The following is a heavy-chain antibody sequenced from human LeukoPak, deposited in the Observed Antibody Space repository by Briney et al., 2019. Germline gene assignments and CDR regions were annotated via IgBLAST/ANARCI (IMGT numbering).Heavy chain of an antibody. CDR1: GFTFSGSA. Sequence: GGPLRLSCAASGFTFSGSAMHWVRQASGKGLEWVGRIRSKANSYATAYAASVKGRFTISRDDSKNTAYLQMNSLKTEDTAVYYCTRQRRGYSGYGDLDYWGQGTLVTVSS. D-gene: IGHD5-12*01. CDR3: TRQRRGYSGYGDLDY. CDR2: IRSKANSYAT. J-gene: IGHJ4*02. V-gene: IGHV3-73*01.